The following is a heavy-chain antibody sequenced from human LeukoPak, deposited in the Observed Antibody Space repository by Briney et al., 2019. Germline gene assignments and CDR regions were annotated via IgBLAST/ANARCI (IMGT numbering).Heavy chain of an antibody. Sequence: GGSLRLSCAASGFTFSSYSMNWVRQAPGKGLEWVSSISSSSSYIYYADSVKGRFTISRDNAKNSLYLQMNSLRVEDTAVYYCARVAYDSSGYYGDWGQGTLVTVSS. CDR2: ISSSSSYI. V-gene: IGHV3-21*01. CDR3: ARVAYDSSGYYGD. CDR1: GFTFSSYS. D-gene: IGHD3-22*01. J-gene: IGHJ4*02.